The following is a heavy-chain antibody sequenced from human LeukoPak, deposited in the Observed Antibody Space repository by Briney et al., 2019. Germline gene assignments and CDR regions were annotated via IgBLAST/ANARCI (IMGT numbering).Heavy chain of an antibody. CDR1: GFTFSSYA. J-gene: IGHJ4*02. CDR3: ARGRGTTKLDYFDY. CDR2: ISSNGGST. Sequence: GGSLRLSCAASGFTFSSYAMHWVRQAPGKGLEYVSAISSNGGSTYYANSVKGRFTISRDNSKNTLYFQMGSLRAEDMAVYYCARGRGTTKLDYFDYWGQGTLVTVSS. V-gene: IGHV3-64*01. D-gene: IGHD1-7*01.